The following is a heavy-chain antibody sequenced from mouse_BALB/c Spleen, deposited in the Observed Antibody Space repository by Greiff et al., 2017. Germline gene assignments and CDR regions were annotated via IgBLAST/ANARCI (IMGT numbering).Heavy chain of an antibody. CDR2: IDPANGNT. CDR3: ARDGAAWFAY. V-gene: IGHV14-3*02. Sequence: EVKLMESGAELVKPGASVKLSCTASGFNIKDTYMHWVKQRPEQGLEWIGRIDPANGNTKYDPKFQGKATITADTSSNTAYLQLSSLTSEDTAVYYCARDGAAWFAYWGQGTLVTVSA. J-gene: IGHJ3*01. CDR1: GFNIKDTY.